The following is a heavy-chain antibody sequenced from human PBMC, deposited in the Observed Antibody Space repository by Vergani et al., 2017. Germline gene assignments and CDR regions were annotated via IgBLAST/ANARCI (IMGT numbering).Heavy chain of an antibody. Sequence: VQLVESGGGLVKPGGSLRLSCAASGFTVSDFSMSWVRQAPGMGLEWVAFIGASGTNVNYADSVKGHFIISRANTNSALFLQLMSLKAGAAAVYYCASDYTGDGYRDDYEMDVWGQGTTVTVSS. CDR2: IGASGTNV. CDR1: GFTVSDFS. J-gene: IGHJ6*02. CDR3: ASDYTGDGYRDDYEMDV. V-gene: IGHV3-21*06. D-gene: IGHD5-12*01.